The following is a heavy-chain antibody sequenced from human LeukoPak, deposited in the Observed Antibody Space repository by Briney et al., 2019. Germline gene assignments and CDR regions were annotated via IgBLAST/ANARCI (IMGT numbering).Heavy chain of an antibody. CDR3: ARGHCSSTSCYAGYYYYYGMDV. CDR1: GFTFSSYG. J-gene: IGHJ6*02. Sequence: GGSLRLSCAASGFTFSSYGMHWVRQAPGKGLEWEAVIWYDGSNKYYADSVKGRFTISRDNSKNTLYLQMNSLRAEDTAVYYCARGHCSSTSCYAGYYYYYGMDVWGQGTTVTVSS. CDR2: IWYDGSNK. D-gene: IGHD2-2*01. V-gene: IGHV3-33*01.